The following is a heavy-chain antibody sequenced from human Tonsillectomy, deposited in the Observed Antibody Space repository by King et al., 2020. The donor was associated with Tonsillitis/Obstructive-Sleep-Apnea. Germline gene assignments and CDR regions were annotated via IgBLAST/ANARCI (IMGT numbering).Heavy chain of an antibody. CDR1: GFTVSSSY. CDR2: IYAGGSI. V-gene: IGHV3-53*01. J-gene: IGHJ4*02. Sequence: VQLVESGGGLIQPGGSLRLSCAASGFTVSSSYMSWDRQAPGKGLEWLSAIYAGGSIYYADSVKGRFTISTDSSKNTVYLQMNRLRVEDTAVYYCARFLSTRRLQELSAFDRWGQGTLVTVSS. CDR3: ARFLSTRRLQELSAFDR. D-gene: IGHD1-7*01.